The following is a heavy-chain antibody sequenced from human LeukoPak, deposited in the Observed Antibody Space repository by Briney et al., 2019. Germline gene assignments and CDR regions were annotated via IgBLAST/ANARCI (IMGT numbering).Heavy chain of an antibody. V-gene: IGHV4-4*02. D-gene: IGHD4-11*01. CDR1: RGSLSTYIW. Sequence: PSETLSDTRVVSRGSLSTYIWWSWVPQPPGKGPGGIGEIFYSGSINYNPSLKSRVTLSLDKSKNQFSLQLSSVTAADTDMYYCAKTHSHFPPYFDYWGQGTLVIVSS. CDR2: IFYSGSI. CDR3: AKTHSHFPPYFDY. J-gene: IGHJ4*02.